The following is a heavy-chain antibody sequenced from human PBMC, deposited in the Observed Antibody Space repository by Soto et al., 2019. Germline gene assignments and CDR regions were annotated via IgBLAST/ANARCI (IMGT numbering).Heavy chain of an antibody. CDR1: GGSIISYG. J-gene: IGHJ6*03. CDR3: ARFHGDYEVYYYYYYYMDV. V-gene: IGHV4-59*08. Sequence: SETLSLACTVCGGSIISYGWSWLRQPPGKRLEWIGYIYYSGSTNYNPSIKSRVTISVDTSKNQFSLKLSSVTAADTALFYCARFHGDYEVYYYYYYYMDVWGKGTTLTVSS. D-gene: IGHD4-17*01. CDR2: IYYSGST.